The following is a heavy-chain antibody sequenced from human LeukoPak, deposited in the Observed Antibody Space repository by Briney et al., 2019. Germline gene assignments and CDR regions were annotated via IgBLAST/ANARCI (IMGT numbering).Heavy chain of an antibody. CDR3: ARGTSGYYYYYYYYMDV. J-gene: IGHJ6*03. V-gene: IGHV1-8*03. Sequence: ASVTVSCKASGYTFTSYDINWVRQATEQGLEWMGWMNPNSGNTGYAQKFQGRVTITRNTSISTAYMELSSLRSEDMAMYYCARGTSGYYYYYYYYMDVWGKGTTVTVSS. D-gene: IGHD3-22*01. CDR2: MNPNSGNT. CDR1: GYTFTSYD.